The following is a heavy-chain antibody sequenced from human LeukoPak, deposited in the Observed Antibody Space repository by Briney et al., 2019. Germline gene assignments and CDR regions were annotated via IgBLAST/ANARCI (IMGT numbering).Heavy chain of an antibody. J-gene: IGHJ4*02. CDR1: GGSFSGYY. Sequence: SETLSLTCAVYGGSFSGYYWSWIRQPPGKGLEWIGEINHSGSTNYNPSLKSRVTISVDTSKNQFSLKLSSVTAADTAVYYCARGLWFGELLSDYFDYWGQGTLVTVSS. CDR3: ARGLWFGELLSDYFDY. D-gene: IGHD3-10*01. V-gene: IGHV4-34*01. CDR2: INHSGST.